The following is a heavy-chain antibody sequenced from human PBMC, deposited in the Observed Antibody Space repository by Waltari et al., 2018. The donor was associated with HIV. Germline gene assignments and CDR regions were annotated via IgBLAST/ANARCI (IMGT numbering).Heavy chain of an antibody. CDR1: GITFRNAW. CDR3: TTLWYSYDSTDY. CDR2: IKSGAEGGTT. D-gene: IGHD3-22*01. Sequence: EVQLVESGGGLVKPGGSLRLSCAASGITFRNAWMSCARQAPGKGLEWVGRIKSGAEGGTTDYAAAVKGRFTISRDDSKHTLYLQMDSLKTEDTAVYYCTTLWYSYDSTDYWGQGTLVTVSS. J-gene: IGHJ4*02. V-gene: IGHV3-15*01.